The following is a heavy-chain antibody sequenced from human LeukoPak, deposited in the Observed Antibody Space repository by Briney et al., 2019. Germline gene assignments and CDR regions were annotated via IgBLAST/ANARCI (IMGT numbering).Heavy chain of an antibody. CDR2: IYTSGST. Sequence: SQTLSLTCTVSGGSVNSGNYYWTWIRQPAGMGLEWIGRIYTSGSTNYNPSLKSRVTISIDASKNQFSLRLSSVTAADTAVYYCTRGGELMNFWGQGTLVTVSS. CDR3: TRGGELMNF. D-gene: IGHD1-26*01. V-gene: IGHV4-61*02. CDR1: GGSVNSGNYY. J-gene: IGHJ4*02.